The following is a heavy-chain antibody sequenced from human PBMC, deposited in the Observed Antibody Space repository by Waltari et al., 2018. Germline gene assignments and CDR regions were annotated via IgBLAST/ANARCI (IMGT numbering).Heavy chain of an antibody. Sequence: HLLESGGGLVQPGGSLRLSCAVPGFHFTSYAINWVRRAPGTALQWLAAISISDASYHADSVKGRFTISRDTSKDTVYLQMNSLRVEDTAVYYCAKPFYNWDDPLDSWGQGTLVTVSS. CDR3: AKPFYNWDDPLDS. CDR1: GFHFTSYA. D-gene: IGHD1-20*01. V-gene: IGHV3-23*01. CDR2: ISISDAS. J-gene: IGHJ4*02.